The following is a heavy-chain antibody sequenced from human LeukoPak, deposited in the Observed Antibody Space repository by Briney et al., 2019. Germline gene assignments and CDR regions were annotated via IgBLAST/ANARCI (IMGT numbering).Heavy chain of an antibody. CDR3: ARYLYDAGPFYL. CDR2: IHDSGDT. D-gene: IGHD3-10*01. V-gene: IGHV4-59*08. CDR1: GGSIGIYY. Sequence: SETLSLTCTVSGGSIGIYYWGWIRQSPEKGLEWIGFIHDSGDTKHNPSLKSRVTTSLDMSKNQFSLTLTSVTAADTAIYYCARYLYDAGPFYLWGQGNLVTVSS. J-gene: IGHJ4*02.